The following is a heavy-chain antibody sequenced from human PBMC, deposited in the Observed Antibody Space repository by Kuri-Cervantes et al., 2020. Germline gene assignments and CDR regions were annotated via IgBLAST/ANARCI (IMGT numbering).Heavy chain of an antibody. D-gene: IGHD3-22*01. J-gene: IGHJ4*02. V-gene: IGHV3-43*01. CDR3: ARQLFDSSGYRPLDW. CDR1: GFTFDDYT. CDR2: ISWDGGST. Sequence: GESLKISCAASGFTFDDYTMHWVRQAPGKGLEWASLISWDGGSTYYANSVKGRFAISRDNARNALYLDMNGLRAEDTAVYYCARQLFDSSGYRPLDWWGQGTLVTVSS.